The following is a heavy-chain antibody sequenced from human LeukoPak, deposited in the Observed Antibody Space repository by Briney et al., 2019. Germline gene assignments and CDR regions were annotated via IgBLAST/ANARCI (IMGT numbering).Heavy chain of an antibody. J-gene: IGHJ6*03. Sequence: SETLSLTCTVSGDSISSSSYYWSWIRQPPGKGLEWIGYIYYSGSTNYNPSLKSRVTISVDTSKNQFSLKLSSVTAADTAVYFCARLLWFGETHYYMDVWGKGTTVTISS. D-gene: IGHD3-10*01. CDR2: IYYSGST. CDR1: GDSISSSSYY. CDR3: ARLLWFGETHYYMDV. V-gene: IGHV4-61*01.